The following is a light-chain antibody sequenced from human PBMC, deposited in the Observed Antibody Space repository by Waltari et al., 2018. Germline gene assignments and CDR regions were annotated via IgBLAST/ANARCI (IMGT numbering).Light chain of an antibody. CDR1: SRDVGGYNY. J-gene: IGLJ2*01. CDR2: EVS. Sequence: QSALTQPASVSGSPGQSITISCTGTSRDVGGYNYVSWYRQHPGKAPKLMIYEVSNRPSGVSNRFSGSKSGNTASLTISGLQAEDEADYYCSSYTSSSTLVVFGGGTKLTVL. CDR3: SSYTSSSTLVV. V-gene: IGLV2-14*01.